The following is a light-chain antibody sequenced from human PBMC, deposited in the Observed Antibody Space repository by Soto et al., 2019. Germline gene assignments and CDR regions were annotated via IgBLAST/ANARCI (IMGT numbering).Light chain of an antibody. Sequence: EIVLTQSPGTLSLSPGERATLSCRASQNVGGRFLAWYQQKPGQAPRLLINVASTRATGIPDRFSGSGSGTDFTLTISRLEPEDFAVYDCQQYGTSPIAFGQGTRLE. V-gene: IGKV3-20*01. CDR2: VAS. J-gene: IGKJ5*01. CDR1: QNVGGRF. CDR3: QQYGTSPIA.